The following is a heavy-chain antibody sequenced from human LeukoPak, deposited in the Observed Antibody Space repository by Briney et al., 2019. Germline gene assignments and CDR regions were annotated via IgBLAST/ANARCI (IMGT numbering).Heavy chain of an antibody. CDR3: ARGDGSGSYIWFDP. D-gene: IGHD3-10*01. CDR1: GGSISSGGYS. CDR2: IYHSGRT. V-gene: IGHV4-30-2*01. J-gene: IGHJ5*02. Sequence: PSQTLSLTCAVSGGSISSGGYSWSWIRQPPGKGLEWIGYIYHSGRTYYNPSLKSRVTISVDRSKNQFSLKLSSVTAADTAVYYCARGDGSGSYIWFDPWGQGTLVTVSS.